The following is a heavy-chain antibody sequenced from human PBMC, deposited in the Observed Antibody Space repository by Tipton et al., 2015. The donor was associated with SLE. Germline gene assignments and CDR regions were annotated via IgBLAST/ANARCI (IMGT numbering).Heavy chain of an antibody. J-gene: IGHJ4*02. CDR3: ASYDYYGSGSYSYFDY. CDR2: INHSGST. D-gene: IGHD3-10*01. CDR1: GGSFSGYY. Sequence: TLSLTCAVYGGSFSGYYWSWIRQPPGKGLEWIGEINHSGSTNYNPSLKSRVTISVDTSKNQFSLKLSSVTAADTAVYYCASYDYYGSGSYSYFDYWGQGTLVTVSS. V-gene: IGHV4-34*01.